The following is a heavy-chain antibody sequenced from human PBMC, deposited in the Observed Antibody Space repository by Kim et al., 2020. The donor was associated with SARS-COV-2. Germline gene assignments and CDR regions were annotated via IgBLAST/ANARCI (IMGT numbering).Heavy chain of an antibody. V-gene: IGHV4-4*07. CDR1: GGSISSYY. Sequence: SETLSLTCTVSGGSISSYYWSWIRQPAGKGLEWIGRIYTSGSTNYNPSLKSRVTMSVDTSKNQFSLKLSSVTAADTAVYYCARDRVVGSVTGTNYGMDVWGQGTTVTVSS. D-gene: IGHD1-20*01. J-gene: IGHJ6*02. CDR3: ARDRVVGSVTGTNYGMDV. CDR2: IYTSGST.